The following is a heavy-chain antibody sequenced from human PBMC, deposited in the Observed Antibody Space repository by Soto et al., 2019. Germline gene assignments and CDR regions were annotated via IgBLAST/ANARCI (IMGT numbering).Heavy chain of an antibody. V-gene: IGHV3-21*01. CDR2: ISSSSSYI. CDR3: ASRSSSWYGFDY. D-gene: IGHD6-13*01. Sequence: EVQLVESGGGLVKPGGSLRLSCAASGFTFSSYSMNWVRQAPGKGLEWVSSISSSSSYIYYADSVKGRFTISRDNAKNSLYLQMNSLRAEDTAVYYCASRSSSWYGFDYWGQGTLVTVSS. J-gene: IGHJ4*02. CDR1: GFTFSSYS.